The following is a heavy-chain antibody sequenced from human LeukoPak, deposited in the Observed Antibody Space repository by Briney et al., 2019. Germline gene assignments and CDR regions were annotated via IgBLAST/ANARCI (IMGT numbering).Heavy chain of an antibody. Sequence: SGGSLRLSCAASGFTLSSFPMHWVRQAPGKGLEWVSLISPDGGSKYYADSVKGRFTFSRDNSKDTLYLQMNSLRPEDTAVYYCARGLRVSLHIAAAGIGYWGQGTLVTVSS. CDR1: GFTLSSFP. CDR2: ISPDGGSK. V-gene: IGHV3-30-3*01. CDR3: ARGLRVSLHIAAAGIGY. J-gene: IGHJ4*02. D-gene: IGHD6-13*01.